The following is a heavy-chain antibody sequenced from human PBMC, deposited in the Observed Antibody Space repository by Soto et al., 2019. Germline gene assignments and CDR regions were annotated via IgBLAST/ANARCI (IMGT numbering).Heavy chain of an antibody. J-gene: IGHJ6*03. CDR3: AKDARGDYIWGSYRYGYYYMDV. Sequence: GGSLRLSCAASGFTFSSYAMSWVRQAPGKGLEWVSAISGSGGSTYYADSVKGRFTISRDNSKNTLYLQMNSLRAEDTAVYYCAKDARGDYIWGSYRYGYYYMDVWGKGTTVTVSS. V-gene: IGHV3-23*01. CDR1: GFTFSSYA. CDR2: ISGSGGST. D-gene: IGHD3-16*02.